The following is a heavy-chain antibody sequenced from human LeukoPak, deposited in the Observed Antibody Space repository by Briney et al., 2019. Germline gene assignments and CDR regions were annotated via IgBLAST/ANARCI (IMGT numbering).Heavy chain of an antibody. V-gene: IGHV3-48*03. CDR2: ISSSGSTI. D-gene: IGHD3-22*01. CDR3: AKRRMIAVVAGAFDI. Sequence: GGSLRLSCAASGFTFSSYEMNWVRQAPGKGLEWVSYISSSGSTIYYADSVKGRFTISRDNAKNSLYLQMNSLRAEDTAVYYCAKRRMIAVVAGAFDIWGQGTMVTVSS. CDR1: GFTFSSYE. J-gene: IGHJ3*02.